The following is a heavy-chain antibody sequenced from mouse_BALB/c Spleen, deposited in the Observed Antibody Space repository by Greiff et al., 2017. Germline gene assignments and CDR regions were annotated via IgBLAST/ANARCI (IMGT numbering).Heavy chain of an antibody. J-gene: IGHJ4*01. D-gene: IGHD1-1*02. V-gene: IGHV5-6*01. Sequence: EVHLVESGGDLVKPGGSPKLSCAASGFTFSSYGMSWVRQTPDKRLEWVATISSGGSYTYYPDSVKGRFTISRDNAKNTLYLQMSSLKSEDTAMYYCASGNYAMDYWGQGTSVTVSS. CDR2: ISSGGSYT. CDR3: ASGNYAMDY. CDR1: GFTFSSYG.